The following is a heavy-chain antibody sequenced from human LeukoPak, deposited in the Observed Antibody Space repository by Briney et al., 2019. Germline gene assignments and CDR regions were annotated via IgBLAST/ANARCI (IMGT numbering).Heavy chain of an antibody. Sequence: SETLSLTCTVSGGFISSYYRSWIRQPAGKGLEWIGRIYTSGTTNYNPSLKSRVTMSIDTSKNQFSLNLGSVTAADTAVYYCAREFTSWGQGTLVTVSS. CDR2: IYTSGTT. CDR3: AREFTS. J-gene: IGHJ5*02. V-gene: IGHV4-4*07. CDR1: GGFISSYY.